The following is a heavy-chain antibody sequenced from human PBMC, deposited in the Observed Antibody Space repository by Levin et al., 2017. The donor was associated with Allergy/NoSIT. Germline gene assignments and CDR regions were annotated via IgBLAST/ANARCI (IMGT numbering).Heavy chain of an antibody. J-gene: IGHJ3*02. CDR2: LRYSGDTT. CDR3: AKGVSSGSPYRAFDM. D-gene: IGHD1-26*01. Sequence: GGSLRLSCAASGFTFTSYTMTWVRQAPGRGLEWVSTLRYSGDTTHYADSVKGRFTISRAGSRDTRFLQMNSLRPEDTAVYYCAKGVSSGSPYRAFDMWGQGTMVTVSS. CDR1: GFTFTSYT. V-gene: IGHV3-23*01.